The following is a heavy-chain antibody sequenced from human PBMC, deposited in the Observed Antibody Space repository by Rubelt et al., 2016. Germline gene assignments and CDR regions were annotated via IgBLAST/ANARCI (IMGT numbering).Heavy chain of an antibody. V-gene: IGHV4-39*07. J-gene: IGHJ4*02. Sequence: QLQLQESGPGLVKPSETLSLTCTVSGGSISSSSYYWGWIRQPPGKGLEWIESIYYSGSTYYNPALKSRVTISVDTSKNQLSRRLSSWTAADTAVYYCARVPGYSYGSEYYFDYWGQGTLVTVSS. CDR1: GGSISSSSYY. D-gene: IGHD5-18*01. CDR2: IYYSGST. CDR3: ARVPGYSYGSEYYFDY.